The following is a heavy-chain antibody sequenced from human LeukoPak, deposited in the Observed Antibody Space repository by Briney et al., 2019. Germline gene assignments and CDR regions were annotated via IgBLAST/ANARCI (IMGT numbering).Heavy chain of an antibody. Sequence: SETLSLTCTVSGVSISSYYWSWIRQPAGKGLEWIGRIYTSGSTNYNPSLENRVTMSVETSKNQFSLKLSSVAAAETAVYYCAREEGDYSNYYFDFWGQGTLVTVSS. J-gene: IGHJ4*02. CDR1: GVSISSYY. CDR2: IYTSGST. V-gene: IGHV4-4*07. CDR3: AREEGDYSNYYFDF. D-gene: IGHD4-11*01.